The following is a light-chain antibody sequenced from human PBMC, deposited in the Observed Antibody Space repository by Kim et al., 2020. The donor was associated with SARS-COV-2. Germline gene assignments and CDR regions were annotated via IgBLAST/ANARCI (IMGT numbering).Light chain of an antibody. CDR2: DVT. V-gene: IGLV2-14*03. CDR1: SSDIGGYNF. J-gene: IGLJ2*01. Sequence: QSAPTQPASVSGSPGQSITISCTGTSSDIGGYNFVSWYQHHPGKAPKLIINDVTNRPSGVSNRFSGSKSGNTASLTISGLQGEDEADYYCTSYRSDSTLVFGGGTQLTVL. CDR3: TSYRSDSTLV.